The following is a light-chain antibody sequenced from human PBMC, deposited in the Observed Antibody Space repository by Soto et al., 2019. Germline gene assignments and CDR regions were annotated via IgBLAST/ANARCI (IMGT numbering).Light chain of an antibody. CDR3: QSYDSSLSGVL. J-gene: IGLJ2*01. V-gene: IGLV1-40*01. Sequence: QSVLTQPPSVSGAPGQRVTISCAGSSSNIGAGYDVHWYQQVPGTAPKLLIFANSHRPSGVPDRFSGSKSGTSASLAIAGLQAEDEADYYCQSYDSSLSGVLFGGGTKLTVL. CDR2: ANS. CDR1: SSNIGAGYD.